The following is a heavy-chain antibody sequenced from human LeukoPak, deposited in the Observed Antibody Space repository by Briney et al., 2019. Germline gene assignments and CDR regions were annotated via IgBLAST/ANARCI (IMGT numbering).Heavy chain of an antibody. CDR1: GFTFSSYA. J-gene: IGHJ4*02. Sequence: GGSLRLSCAASGFTFSSYAMSWVRQAPGKGLEWVSAISGSGGSTYYADSVKGRFTISRDNSRNTLYLQMNSLRPEDTAVYYCAKAIWVAATSSWFSLDYWGQGTLVTVSS. CDR3: AKAIWVAATSSWFSLDY. D-gene: IGHD3-10*01. CDR2: ISGSGGST. V-gene: IGHV3-23*01.